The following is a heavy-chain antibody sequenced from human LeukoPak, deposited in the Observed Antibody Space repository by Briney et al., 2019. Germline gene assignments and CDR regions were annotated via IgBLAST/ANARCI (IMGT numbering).Heavy chain of an antibody. J-gene: IGHJ4*02. Sequence: ASVKVSCKASGYTFTSFGFSWVRQAPGQGLEWMGWISAYNGNTNYARKLQGRVTMTTDTSTSTAYMELRSLRSDDTAVYYCARDWGYSDYSIGNYWGQGTLVTVSP. V-gene: IGHV1-18*01. CDR1: GYTFTSFG. D-gene: IGHD4-11*01. CDR2: ISAYNGNT. CDR3: ARDWGYSDYSIGNY.